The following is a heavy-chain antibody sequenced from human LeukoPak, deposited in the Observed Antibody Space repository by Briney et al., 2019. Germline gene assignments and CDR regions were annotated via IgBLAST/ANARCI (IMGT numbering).Heavy chain of an antibody. D-gene: IGHD6-13*01. V-gene: IGHV1-8*01. CDR3: ARGNRLYSTSWSSLPFDI. Sequence: ASVKVSCMASGYTFTTYDINWVRQATGQGLEWMGWINPNSGYTGYAQKFQGRITMTRSTSINTAYMDLSSLRSEDTAVYYCARGNRLYSTSWSSLPFDIWGQGTMVTVSS. J-gene: IGHJ3*02. CDR1: GYTFTTYD. CDR2: INPNSGYT.